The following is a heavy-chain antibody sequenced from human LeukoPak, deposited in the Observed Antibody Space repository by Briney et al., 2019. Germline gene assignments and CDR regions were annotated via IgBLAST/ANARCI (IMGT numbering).Heavy chain of an antibody. CDR3: ARESPSGSLDY. D-gene: IGHD1-26*01. J-gene: IGHJ4*02. Sequence: PGGSLRLSCVASGFTFSSHPMRWVRQAPGKGLESVSASSTNGGTTYYANSVRGRFIVSRDNSHNTLYLQMGRLRTDDTAIYYCARESPSGSLDYWGQGTLVTVSS. CDR2: SSTNGGTT. CDR1: GFTFSSHP. V-gene: IGHV3-64*01.